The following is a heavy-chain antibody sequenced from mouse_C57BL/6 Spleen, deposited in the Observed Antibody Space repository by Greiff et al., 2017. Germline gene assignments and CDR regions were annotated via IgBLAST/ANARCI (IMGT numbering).Heavy chain of an antibody. Sequence: VKLMESGPGLVAPSQSLSITCTVSGFSLTSYGVHWVRQPPGKGLEWLVVIWSDGSTTYNSALKSRLSISKDNSKSQVFLKMNSLQTDDTAMYYCARHGYYGSSYPYFDVWGTGTTVTVSS. V-gene: IGHV2-6-1*01. J-gene: IGHJ1*03. D-gene: IGHD1-1*01. CDR3: ARHGYYGSSYPYFDV. CDR1: GFSLTSYG. CDR2: IWSDGST.